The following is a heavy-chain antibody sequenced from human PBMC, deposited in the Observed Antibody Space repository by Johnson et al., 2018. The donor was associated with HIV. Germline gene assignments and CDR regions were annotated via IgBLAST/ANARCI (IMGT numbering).Heavy chain of an antibody. V-gene: IGHV3-7*01. J-gene: IGHJ3*02. Sequence: VQLVESGGGLVKPGGSLRLSCAASGFTFSSYWLSWVRQAPGKGLEWVANIKQDGSEKYYVDSVKGRFTISRDNAKNSLYLQMNSLRAEDTVVYSCARDVGIESNHDAFDIWGQGTMVIVSS. CDR3: ARDVGIESNHDAFDI. CDR2: IKQDGSEK. CDR1: GFTFSSYW. D-gene: IGHD2-15*01.